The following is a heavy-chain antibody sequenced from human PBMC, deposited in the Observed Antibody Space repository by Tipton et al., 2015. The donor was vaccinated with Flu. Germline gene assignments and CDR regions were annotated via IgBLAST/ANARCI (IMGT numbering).Heavy chain of an antibody. CDR1: GFSFNNVW. CDR3: CTRIVSTCDY. D-gene: IGHD5/OR15-5a*01. J-gene: IGHJ4*02. CDR2: IKTKTDGGAI. V-gene: IGHV3-15*01. Sequence: QLVQSGGGLVKPGGSLRLSCAASGFSFNNVWMNWVRQAPGKGLEWIGRIKTKTDGGAIEYAGFAKDRFIISRDDSKNTLFLQMNTLESGDTAVYYCCTRIVSTCDYWGQGTLVTVSS.